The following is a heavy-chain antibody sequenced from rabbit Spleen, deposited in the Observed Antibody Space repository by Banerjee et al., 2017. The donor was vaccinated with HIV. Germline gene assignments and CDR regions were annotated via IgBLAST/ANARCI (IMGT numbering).Heavy chain of an antibody. D-gene: IGHD8-1*01. V-gene: IGHV1S45*01. CDR1: GFSFSSGYW. Sequence: QEQLEESGGDLVKPGAFLTLTCTASGFSFSSGYWICWVRQAPGKGLEWIACMEAINSGATYYASWAKGRFTISKTSSTTVTLQMTSLTAADTATYFCARDTGSSFSSYGMDLWGPGTLVTVS. CDR2: MEAINSGAT. CDR3: ARDTGSSFSSYGMDL. J-gene: IGHJ6*01.